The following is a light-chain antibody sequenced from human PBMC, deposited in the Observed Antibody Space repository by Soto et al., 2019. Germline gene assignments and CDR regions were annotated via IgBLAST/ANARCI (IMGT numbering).Light chain of an antibody. CDR2: GAS. J-gene: IGKJ5*01. CDR3: LQSHSTPLT. Sequence: DVQMTQSPASLSASVGDRVTITCRASQNIKNYLSWYQQKPGKAPRVVIFGASLLQSGAPSTFSASGSGTDFTLTISSLRPDDFATYYCLQSHSTPLTFGQGTRLEIK. CDR1: QNIKNY. V-gene: IGKV1-39*01.